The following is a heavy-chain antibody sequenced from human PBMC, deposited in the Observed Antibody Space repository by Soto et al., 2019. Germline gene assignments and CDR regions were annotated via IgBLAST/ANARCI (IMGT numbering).Heavy chain of an antibody. CDR3: ARGTAYIAAAAALDAFDI. Sequence: SVKVSCKASGGTFSSYAISWVRQAPGQGLEWMGGIIPIFGTANYAQKSQGRVTITADDSTSTAYMELSSLRSEDTAVYYCARGTAYIAAAAALDAFDIWGQGTMVTVSS. J-gene: IGHJ3*02. CDR2: IIPIFGTA. V-gene: IGHV1-69*13. D-gene: IGHD6-13*01. CDR1: GGTFSSYA.